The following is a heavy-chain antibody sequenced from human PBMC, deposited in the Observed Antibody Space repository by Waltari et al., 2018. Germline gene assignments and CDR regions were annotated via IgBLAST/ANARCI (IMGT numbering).Heavy chain of an antibody. CDR3: AKPFYNWDDPLVS. J-gene: IGHJ5*02. Sequence: EVQLLESGGGLGQAGGALGHPCGISGFTFHLGAINWVRRAPGTGLQWVAAISFSDATFHADSVKGRFTISRDTSKDTVYLQMNSLRADDTAVYYCAKPFYNWDDPLVSWGQGTPVTVSS. CDR2: ISFSDAT. V-gene: IGHV3-23*01. D-gene: IGHD1-20*01. CDR1: GFTFHLGA.